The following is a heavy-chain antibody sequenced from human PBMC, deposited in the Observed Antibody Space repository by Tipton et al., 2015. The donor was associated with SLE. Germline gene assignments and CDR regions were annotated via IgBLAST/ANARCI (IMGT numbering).Heavy chain of an antibody. CDR1: GGSFSGYY. CDR3: ARSAPDSSSYPTFFDY. D-gene: IGHD3-22*01. J-gene: IGHJ4*02. Sequence: TLSLTCAVYGGSFSGYYWNWIRQPPGKGLEWIGEINHSGSTNYNPSLKSRVTISVDTSKNQYSLKLNSVIAADTAVYYCARSAPDSSSYPTFFDYWGQGTPVTVSS. V-gene: IGHV4-34*01. CDR2: INHSGST.